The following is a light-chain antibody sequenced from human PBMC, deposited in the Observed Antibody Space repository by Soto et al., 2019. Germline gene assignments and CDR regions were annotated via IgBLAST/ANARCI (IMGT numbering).Light chain of an antibody. CDR1: SSNIGNNA. V-gene: IGLV1-36*01. CDR3: AAWDDSLNGVV. Sequence: QSVLTQPPSVSEAPRQRVTISCSGGSSNIGNNAVNWYQQLPGKAPKLLIYYDDLLPSGGSDRFSGSKSGTSASLAISGLQSEDEADYYCAAWDDSLNGVVFGGGTQLTVL. CDR2: YDD. J-gene: IGLJ2*01.